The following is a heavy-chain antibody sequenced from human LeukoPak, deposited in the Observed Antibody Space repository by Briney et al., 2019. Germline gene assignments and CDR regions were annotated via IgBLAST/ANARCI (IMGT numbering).Heavy chain of an antibody. CDR1: GFIFSRHG. J-gene: IGHJ4*02. Sequence: GGSLRLSCAASGFIFSRHGMNWVRQAPGKGLEWVSGISPSGDITYCADSVKGRFTISRDNSKNTVYLQMDSLRFEDAAVYYCAQDLAYIRFDSWGQGTLVTVSS. CDR3: AQDLAYIRFDS. CDR2: ISPSGDIT. D-gene: IGHD1-1*01. V-gene: IGHV3-23*01.